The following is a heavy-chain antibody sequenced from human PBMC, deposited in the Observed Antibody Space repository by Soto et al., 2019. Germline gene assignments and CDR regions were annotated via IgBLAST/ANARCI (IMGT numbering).Heavy chain of an antibody. J-gene: IGHJ5*02. CDR2: IYHSGST. CDR1: GGSISSGGYS. D-gene: IGHD2-2*01. V-gene: IGHV4-30-2*01. Sequence: QLQLQESGSGLVKPSQTLSLTCAVSGGSISSGGYSWSWIRQPPGKGLEWIGYIYHSGSTYYNPYRKGRVTLSVNRSKNQLPLKLSSVIAAETAVYYCARVPDRWGQGTLVTVSS. CDR3: ARVPDR.